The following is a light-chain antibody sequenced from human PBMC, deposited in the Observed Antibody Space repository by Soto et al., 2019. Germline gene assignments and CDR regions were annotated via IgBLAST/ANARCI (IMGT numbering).Light chain of an antibody. Sequence: EIVLTQSPGTLSLSPGERATLSCRASQSVSSSYLAWYQQKPGQAPRLLIYGASSRATGIPDRFSGSGSGTDYTLTISSLQSEDFGVYFCQQYDQWWTFGQGTKVDIK. CDR2: GAS. CDR1: QSVSSSY. V-gene: IGKV3-20*01. J-gene: IGKJ1*01. CDR3: QQYDQWWT.